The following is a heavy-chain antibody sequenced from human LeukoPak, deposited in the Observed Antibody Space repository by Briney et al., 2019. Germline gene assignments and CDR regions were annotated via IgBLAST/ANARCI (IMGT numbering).Heavy chain of an antibody. CDR3: ARHRAYSSSSPFDY. CDR1: GGSISSLY. V-gene: IGHV4-59*08. J-gene: IGHJ4*02. Sequence: PSETLSLTCSVSGGSISSLYWSWIRQPPGKGLEWIGYISYTGSTNYNPSLKSRVTMFVDMSKNQFSLRLSSVTAADTAVYYCARHRAYSSSSPFDYWGQGTLVTASS. CDR2: ISYTGST. D-gene: IGHD6-6*01.